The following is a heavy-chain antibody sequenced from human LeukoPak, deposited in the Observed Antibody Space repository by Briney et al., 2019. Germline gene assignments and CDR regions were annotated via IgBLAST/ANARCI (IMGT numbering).Heavy chain of an antibody. CDR1: GFTFTNYA. CDR3: AKSPGVNGYYFFDS. CDR2: ISGDGGST. V-gene: IGHV3-23*01. J-gene: IGHJ4*02. Sequence: GGSLRLSCAASGFTFTNYAMSWVRQAPGKGLEWVSTISGDGGSTYYADSVMDRFTVSRDNSKNTLYLQVNSLRVEDTAVYSCAKSPGVNGYYFFDSWGQGSLVTVSS. D-gene: IGHD5-24*01.